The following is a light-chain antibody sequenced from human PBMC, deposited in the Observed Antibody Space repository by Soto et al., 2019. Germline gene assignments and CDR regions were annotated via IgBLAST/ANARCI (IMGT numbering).Light chain of an antibody. J-gene: IGKJ1*01. CDR3: QQYNTFWT. Sequence: DIQMTQSPSTLSASVGYRSTITCRASQTISSWLAWYQQKPGKAPKLLIYDVSSLGSGVPSRFSGSGSGTEFTLTISSLQPDDFATYYCQQYNTFWTFGQGTTVDIK. V-gene: IGKV1-5*01. CDR1: QTISSW. CDR2: DVS.